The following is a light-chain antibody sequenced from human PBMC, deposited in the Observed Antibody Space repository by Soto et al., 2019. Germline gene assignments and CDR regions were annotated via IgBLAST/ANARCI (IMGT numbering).Light chain of an antibody. V-gene: IGKV3-11*01. CDR1: PSVSGS. J-gene: IGKJ2*01. CDR3: QQRSSGPVYT. Sequence: EIVLTQSRATLSLSPGERATLSCRASPSVSGSLAWYQQKPCQAPRLLIYDTSNRATGIPARFSGSGSGTDFTLTISSLEPEDFAVYYCQQRSSGPVYTFGQGTKLEIK. CDR2: DTS.